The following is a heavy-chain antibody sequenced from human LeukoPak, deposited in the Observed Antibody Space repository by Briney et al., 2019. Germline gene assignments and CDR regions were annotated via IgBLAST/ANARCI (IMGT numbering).Heavy chain of an antibody. CDR1: GGSFSGYY. CDR3: ARRRYYYGSGSYMKYTFFDY. D-gene: IGHD3-10*01. J-gene: IGHJ4*02. CDR2: INHSGST. V-gene: IGHV4-34*01. Sequence: SETLSLTCAVYGGSFSGYYWSWIRQPPGKGLEWIGEINHSGSTNYNPSLKSRVTISVDTSKDQFSLKLSSVTAADTAVYYCARRRYYYGSGSYMKYTFFDYWGQGTLVTVSS.